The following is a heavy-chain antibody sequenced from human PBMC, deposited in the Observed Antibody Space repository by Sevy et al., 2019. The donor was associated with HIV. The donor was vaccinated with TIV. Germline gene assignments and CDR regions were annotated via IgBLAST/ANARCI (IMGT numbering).Heavy chain of an antibody. V-gene: IGHV3-7*01. CDR2: TKYDGSDK. J-gene: IGHJ3*02. CDR1: GFTFNSYW. D-gene: IGHD2-15*01. CDR3: AREGYGFDI. Sequence: GSLRLSCAASGFTFNSYWMSWVRQAPGKGLEWGANTKYDGSDKYYVGSVRGRFTISRDNDKKSLYLQMNSLRAEDTAVYYCAREGYGFDIWGQGTMVTVSS.